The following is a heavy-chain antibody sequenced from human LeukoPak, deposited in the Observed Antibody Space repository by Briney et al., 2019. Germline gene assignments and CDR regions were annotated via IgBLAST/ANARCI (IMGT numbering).Heavy chain of an antibody. V-gene: IGHV4-39*07. J-gene: IGHJ3*02. CDR3: ARSGSVVAFDI. D-gene: IGHD6-25*01. CDR1: GGSISSSRYY. CDR2: LYYSGNT. Sequence: SETLSLTCTVSGGSISSSRYYWGWIRQPPGKGLEWIGSLYYSGNTYYNPSLKSRVTISVDTSKNQFSLKLSSVTAADTAIYYCARSGSVVAFDIWGQGTMVAVSS.